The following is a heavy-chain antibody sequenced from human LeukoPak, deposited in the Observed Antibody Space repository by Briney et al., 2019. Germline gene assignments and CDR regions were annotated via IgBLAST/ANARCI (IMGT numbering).Heavy chain of an antibody. CDR1: GXXFTSYG. V-gene: IGHV1-8*01. J-gene: IGHJ5*02. Sequence: ASVKVSCKXSGXXFTSYGINWVRQATGQGLEWMGWMNPNSGNTGYAQKFQGRVTMTRNTSISTAYMELSSLRSEDTAVYYCARVREDCSSTSCYPRFDPWGQGTLVTVSS. D-gene: IGHD2-2*01. CDR3: ARVREDCSSTSCYPRFDP. CDR2: MNPNSGNT.